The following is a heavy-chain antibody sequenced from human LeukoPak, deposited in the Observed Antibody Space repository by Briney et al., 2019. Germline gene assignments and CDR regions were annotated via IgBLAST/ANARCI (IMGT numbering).Heavy chain of an antibody. Sequence: PGGSLRLSCAASGFTFSTYIMNWVRQTPGKGLEWVSSVGTSTSYIYYADSVKGRFSISRDNAKNSLYLQMNSLRAEDTAVYYRARDGKRWENWFDPWGQGTLVTVSS. CDR1: GFTFSTYI. V-gene: IGHV3-21*01. CDR2: VGTSTSYI. J-gene: IGHJ5*02. CDR3: ARDGKRWENWFDP. D-gene: IGHD1-26*01.